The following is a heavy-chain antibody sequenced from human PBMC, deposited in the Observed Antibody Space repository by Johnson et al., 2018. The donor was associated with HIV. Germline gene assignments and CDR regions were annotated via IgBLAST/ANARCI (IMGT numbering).Heavy chain of an antibody. CDR1: GFSFSNYA. V-gene: IGHV3-30-3*01. Sequence: QMQLVESGGGVVQPGRSLRLSCAASGFSFSNYAMHWVRQAPGKGLEWVAVISYDGSNKYYPNSLKGRFTISRDNSKNTLYLQMNSLRAEDTAVYYCARDRGSSSGASYIFDIWGQGTMVTVSS. D-gene: IGHD6-6*01. CDR3: ARDRGSSSGASYIFDI. J-gene: IGHJ3*02. CDR2: ISYDGSNK.